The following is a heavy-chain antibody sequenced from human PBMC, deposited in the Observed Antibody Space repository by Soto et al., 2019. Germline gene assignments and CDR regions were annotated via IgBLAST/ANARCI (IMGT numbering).Heavy chain of an antibody. CDR2: ISAYNGNT. CDR1: GYTFTSYG. Sequence: ASVKVSCKASGYTFTSYGISWVRQAPGQGLEWMGWISAYNGNTNYAQKLQGRVTMTTDTSTSTAYMELRSLRSDDTAVYYCARVLGDYYDSSGYYAEYFQHWGQGTLFTVSS. CDR3: ARVLGDYYDSSGYYAEYFQH. J-gene: IGHJ1*01. D-gene: IGHD3-22*01. V-gene: IGHV1-18*01.